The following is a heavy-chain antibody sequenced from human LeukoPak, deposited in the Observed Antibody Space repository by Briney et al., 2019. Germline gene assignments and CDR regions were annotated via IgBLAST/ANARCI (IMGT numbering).Heavy chain of an antibody. CDR2: INPNSGGT. Sequence: ASVRVSCKASGYTFTGYYMHWVRQAPGQGLEWMGWINPNSGGTNYAQKFQGRVTMTRDTSITTAYMELSRLRSDDTAVYYCARDNREVRGGDCFDVWGKGTTVTVSS. D-gene: IGHD2-21*02. V-gene: IGHV1-2*02. CDR3: ARDNREVRGGDCFDV. CDR1: GYTFTGYY. J-gene: IGHJ6*04.